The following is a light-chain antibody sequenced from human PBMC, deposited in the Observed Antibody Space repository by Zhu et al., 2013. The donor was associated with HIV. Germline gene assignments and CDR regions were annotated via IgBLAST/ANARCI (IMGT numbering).Light chain of an antibody. J-gene: IGKJ3*01. V-gene: IGKV1-5*01. Sequence: DIQMTQSPSTLAASVGDRVTITCRASQSINEWLAWFQQKPGKAPKLLIYDASSLESGVPSRFSGSGSGTEFTLTISSLQPDDFATYYCLQYNSYSHPFTFGPGTTVDFK. CDR3: LQYNSYSHPFT. CDR2: DAS. CDR1: QSINEW.